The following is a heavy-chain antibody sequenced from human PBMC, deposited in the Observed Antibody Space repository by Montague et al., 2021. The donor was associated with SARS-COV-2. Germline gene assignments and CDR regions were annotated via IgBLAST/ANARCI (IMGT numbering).Heavy chain of an antibody. J-gene: IGHJ6*02. CDR2: IYYSGST. CDR3: ARLLRSCSNGVCRTYYYYAMDV. V-gene: IGHV4-59*01. D-gene: IGHD2-8*01. CDR1: GGSISGYY. Sequence: SETLSLTCTVSGGSISGYYWSWIRQSPGKGLEWIGYIYYSGSTKXNPFLESRVTASVDRSKNQVSLKLSSVTPADTAVYYCARLLRSCSNGVCRTYYYYAMDVWGQGTTVTVSS.